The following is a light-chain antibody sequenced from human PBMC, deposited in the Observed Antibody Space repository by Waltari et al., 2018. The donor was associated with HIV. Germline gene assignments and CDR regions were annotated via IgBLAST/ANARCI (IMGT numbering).Light chain of an antibody. CDR2: EVS. J-gene: IGLJ2*01. CDR1: SSDVGGYNY. V-gene: IGLV2-8*01. CDR3: SSYAGSNNWV. Sequence: QSALTQPPSASGSAGQSVTISCTGTSSDVGGYNYVSWYQQHPGKAPKLMIFEVSERPSGVPYLFSGSKSGNTASLTVSGLQAENEADYFCSSYAGSNNWVFGGGTKLTVL.